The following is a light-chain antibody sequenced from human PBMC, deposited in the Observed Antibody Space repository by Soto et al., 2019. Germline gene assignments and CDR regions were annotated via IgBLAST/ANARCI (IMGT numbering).Light chain of an antibody. Sequence: EIVWTQSPATLSLYPRERATLSCRARQRVSSYLAWYQPKPCQAPTLLIDDPSNRATGIPARFSGSGAGTDFTLTISSLEPEDFAIYYCQQRSNWSTLGGGTKVEIK. CDR3: QQRSNWST. V-gene: IGKV3-11*01. CDR1: QRVSSY. CDR2: DPS. J-gene: IGKJ4*01.